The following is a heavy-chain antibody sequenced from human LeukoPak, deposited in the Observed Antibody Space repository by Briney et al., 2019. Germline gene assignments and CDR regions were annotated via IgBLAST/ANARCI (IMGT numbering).Heavy chain of an antibody. Sequence: SETLSLTCTVSGGSINNYYGGWIRQPPGKGLEWIGYISHSGSTSYNPSLKSRVTISVDTSKNQFSLKLSSVTAADTAVYYCASHRGYDYFDYWGQGTLVTVSS. D-gene: IGHD5-12*01. CDR2: ISHSGST. CDR3: ASHRGYDYFDY. J-gene: IGHJ4*02. V-gene: IGHV4-59*01. CDR1: GGSINNYY.